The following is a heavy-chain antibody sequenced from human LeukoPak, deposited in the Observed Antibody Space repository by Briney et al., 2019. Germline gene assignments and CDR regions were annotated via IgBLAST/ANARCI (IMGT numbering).Heavy chain of an antibody. Sequence: SVKVSCKASGGTFSSYAISWVRQAPGQGLEWMGGIIPIFGTANYAQKFQGRVTITTDASTSTAYMELSSLRSEDTAVYYCARDKNGYCSSTSCYIRAGWFDPWGQGTLVTVSS. D-gene: IGHD2-2*02. CDR3: ARDKNGYCSSTSCYIRAGWFDP. CDR1: GGTFSSYA. J-gene: IGHJ5*02. V-gene: IGHV1-69*05. CDR2: IIPIFGTA.